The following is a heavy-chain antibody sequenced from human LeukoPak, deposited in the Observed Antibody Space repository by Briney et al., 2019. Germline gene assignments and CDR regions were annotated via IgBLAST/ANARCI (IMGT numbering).Heavy chain of an antibody. Sequence: SETLSLTCAVYGGSFSGYYWSWIRQPPGKGLEGIGEINHSGSTNYNPSLKSRVTISVDTSKNQFSLTLSSVTAADTAVYYCARDTGPSGWFDPWGQGTLVTVSS. CDR3: ARDTGPSGWFDP. V-gene: IGHV4-34*01. CDR1: GGSFSGYY. D-gene: IGHD4-17*01. CDR2: INHSGST. J-gene: IGHJ5*02.